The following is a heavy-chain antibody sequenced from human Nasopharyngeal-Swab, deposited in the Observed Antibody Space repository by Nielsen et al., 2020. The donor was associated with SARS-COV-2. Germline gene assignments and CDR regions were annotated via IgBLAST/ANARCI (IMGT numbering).Heavy chain of an antibody. CDR3: ARGDYDVLTGYYSGLDY. V-gene: IGHV4-59*11. Sequence: SETLPLTCTVSGGSITTHFWSWFRQPPGKGLEWIAFLYYTGGTYYNPSLKSRVTMSVDTSKNQFSLNLTSVTAADTAVYYCARGDYDVLTGYYSGLDYWGQGSLVTVSS. CDR2: LYYTGGT. D-gene: IGHD3-9*01. J-gene: IGHJ4*02. CDR1: GGSITTHF.